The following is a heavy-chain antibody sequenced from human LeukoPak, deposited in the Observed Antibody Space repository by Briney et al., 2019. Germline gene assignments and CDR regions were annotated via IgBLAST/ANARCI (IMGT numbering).Heavy chain of an antibody. J-gene: IGHJ4*02. D-gene: IGHD3-10*01. V-gene: IGHV3-66*01. CDR1: GFTVSSNY. CDR3: ASGLERRDYYGSGSYDFDY. CDR2: VHSGGST. Sequence: PGGSLRLSCAASGFTVSSNYMSWVRQAPGKGLEWVSVVHSGGSTYYADSVKGRFTISRDNSKNTLYLQMNSLRAEDTAVYYCASGLERRDYYGSGSYDFDYWGQGTLVTVSS.